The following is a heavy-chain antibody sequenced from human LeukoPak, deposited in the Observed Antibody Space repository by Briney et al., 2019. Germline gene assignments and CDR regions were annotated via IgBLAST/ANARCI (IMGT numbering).Heavy chain of an antibody. D-gene: IGHD1-14*01. CDR1: GVTFSDLY. CDR3: ARDTDVTTGSMDV. V-gene: IGHV3-11*05. CDR2: ISTSSAYT. J-gene: IGHJ6*02. Sequence: AGGSLSLSCADSGVTFSDLYMRWIREAPRKGLEWVSFISTSSAYTTYADSVKGRFTISRDNAKNSLYLQMNSLRAEDTAVYYCARDTDVTTGSMDVWGQGTTVTVSS.